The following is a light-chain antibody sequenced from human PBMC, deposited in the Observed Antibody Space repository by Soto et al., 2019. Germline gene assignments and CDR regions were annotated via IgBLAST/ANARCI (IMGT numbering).Light chain of an antibody. V-gene: IGLV1-40*01. Sequence: QSVLTQPPSVSGAPGQRVTISCTGSSSNFGAGYDVHWYQQLPGTAPKLLIYGDSNRPSGVPDRFSGSKSGTSASLAITGLQAEDDADYYCQSYDSSLSAVVFGGGTKLTVL. CDR1: SSNFGAGYD. CDR3: QSYDSSLSAVV. J-gene: IGLJ2*01. CDR2: GDS.